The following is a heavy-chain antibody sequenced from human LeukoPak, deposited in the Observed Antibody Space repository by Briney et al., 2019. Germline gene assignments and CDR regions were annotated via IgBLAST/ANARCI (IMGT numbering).Heavy chain of an antibody. CDR3: ARGLNSSSWYLYYYYYGMDV. CDR2: MNPNSGNT. V-gene: IGHV1-8*01. J-gene: IGHJ6*02. D-gene: IGHD6-13*01. CDR1: GYTFTSYD. Sequence: VASVKVSCKASGYTFTSYDINWVRQATGQGLEWMGWMNPNSGNTGYAQKFQGRVTMTRNTSISTAYMELSSLRSEDTAVYYCARGLNSSSWYLYYYYYGMDVWGQGTTVTVSS.